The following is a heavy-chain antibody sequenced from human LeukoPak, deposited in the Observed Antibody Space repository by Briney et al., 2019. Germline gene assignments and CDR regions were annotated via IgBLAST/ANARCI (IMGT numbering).Heavy chain of an antibody. CDR1: GGSISTYY. V-gene: IGHV4-59*08. J-gene: IGHJ5*02. CDR3: ARHSTRAPINWFDP. CDR2: IYYSGST. Sequence: SETLSLTCTVSGGSISTYYWSWIRRSPGKGLEWVGYIYYSGSTNYNPSLKSRVAISVDTSKNQFSLKLSSVTAADTAVYYCARHSTRAPINWFDPWGQGTLVTVSS.